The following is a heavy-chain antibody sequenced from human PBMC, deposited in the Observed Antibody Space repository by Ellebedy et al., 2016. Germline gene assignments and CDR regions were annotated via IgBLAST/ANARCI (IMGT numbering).Heavy chain of an antibody. CDR3: AKDGGGSSPDRAPIDY. Sequence: GGSLRLSCAASGFTFDDYAMHWVRQAPGKGLEWVSGISWNSGSIGYADSVKGRFTISRDNAKNSLYLQMNSLRAEDTALYYCAKDGGGSSPDRAPIDYWGQGTLVTVSS. CDR1: GFTFDDYA. J-gene: IGHJ4*02. V-gene: IGHV3-9*01. D-gene: IGHD6-6*01. CDR2: ISWNSGSI.